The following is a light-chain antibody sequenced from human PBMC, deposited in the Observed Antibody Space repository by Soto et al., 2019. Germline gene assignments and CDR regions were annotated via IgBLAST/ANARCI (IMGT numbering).Light chain of an antibody. J-gene: IGLJ3*02. CDR1: SSNIGNNY. CDR3: RTWDSRLSVWV. V-gene: IGLV1-51*02. CDR2: DNN. Sequence: QSVLTQPPSMSAAPGQKVTISCSGSSSNIGNNYVSWYQQLPGTAPKLLIYDNNNRPSGIPVRFSGSKSGTSATLGITGLQAGDEADYYCRTWDSRLSVWVFGGGTKLTVL.